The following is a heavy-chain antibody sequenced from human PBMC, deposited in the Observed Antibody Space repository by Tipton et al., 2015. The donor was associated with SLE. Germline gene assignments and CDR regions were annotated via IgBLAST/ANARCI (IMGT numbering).Heavy chain of an antibody. CDR3: ARDRRGVHDY. CDR2: IYYSGST. V-gene: IGHV4-31*03. J-gene: IGHJ4*02. CDR1: GGSISDNNYY. D-gene: IGHD3-10*01. Sequence: TLSLTYTVSGGSISDNNYYWGWIRQPPGKGLEWIGYIYYSGSTYYNPSLKSRVTISVDTSKNQFSLKLSSVTAADTAVYYCARDRRGVHDYWGQGTLVTVSS.